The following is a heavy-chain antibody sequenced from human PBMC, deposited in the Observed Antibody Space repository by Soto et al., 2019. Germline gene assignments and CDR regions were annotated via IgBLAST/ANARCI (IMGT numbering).Heavy chain of an antibody. CDR3: ARALGPRVTHGYDS. CDR1: GGSVTSGGYY. J-gene: IGHJ5*01. Sequence: QVQLQESGPGLVRPSQTLSLTCTVSGGSVTSGGYYWSWIRHCPGMGLEWIGYIYSSGDTNYDPSLNSRVAMSVDTSTSQFSLQLTSVSVADTAIYYCARALGPRVTHGYDSWGQVDLVSVSS. CDR2: IYSSGDT. V-gene: IGHV4-31*03. D-gene: IGHD3-16*01.